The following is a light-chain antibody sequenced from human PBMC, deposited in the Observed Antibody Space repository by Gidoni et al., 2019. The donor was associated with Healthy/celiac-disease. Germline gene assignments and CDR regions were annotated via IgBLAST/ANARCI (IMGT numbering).Light chain of an antibody. J-gene: IGKJ4*01. V-gene: IGKV1-39*01. Sequence: DIQMTQSPSSLSASIGDRVTITCRASQSISSYLNWYQQKPGKAPKLLIYAASSLQSGVPSRFSGSGSGTDFTLTISSLQPEDFATYSCQQSYSTPLTFXGGTKVEIK. CDR2: AAS. CDR3: QQSYSTPLT. CDR1: QSISSY.